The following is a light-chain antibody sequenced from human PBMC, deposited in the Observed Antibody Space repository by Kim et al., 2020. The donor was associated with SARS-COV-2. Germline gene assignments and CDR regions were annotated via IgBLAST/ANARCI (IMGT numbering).Light chain of an antibody. CDR3: QVWDSSSDHRL. CDR1: NIGSKS. J-gene: IGLJ3*02. V-gene: IGLV3-21*04. Sequence: AAGKKARSSCGGKNIGSKSVHWYQQKTGQAPVLVIYYDSDRPSGIPERFSGSNSGNTATLTISRVEAGDEADYYCQVWDSSSDHRLFGGGTQLTVL. CDR2: YDS.